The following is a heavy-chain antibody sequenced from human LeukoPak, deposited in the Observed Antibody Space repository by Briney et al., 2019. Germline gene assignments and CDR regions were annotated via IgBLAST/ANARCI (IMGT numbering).Heavy chain of an antibody. CDR3: AKVTGYYDSSGYYPFDY. J-gene: IGHJ4*02. CDR1: GFTFSSYA. D-gene: IGHD3-22*01. CDR2: ISGSGGST. Sequence: GGSLRLSCAASGFTFSSYAMSWVRQAPGKGLEWVSAISGSGGSTYYADSVKGRFTISRDNSKNTLYLQMNSLRAEDTAVYYCAKVTGYYDSSGYYPFDYWGQGTLVTVSS. V-gene: IGHV3-23*01.